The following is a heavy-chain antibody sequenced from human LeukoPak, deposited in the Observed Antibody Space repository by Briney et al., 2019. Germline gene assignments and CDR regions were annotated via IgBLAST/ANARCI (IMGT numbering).Heavy chain of an antibody. V-gene: IGHV1-18*01. J-gene: IGHJ4*02. CDR3: ARGSITMVRGVGLDY. Sequence: ASVKVSCKASGYTFTSYGISWVRQAPGQGLEWMGWISAYNGNTNYAQKLQGRVTMTTDTSTSTAYMELRSLRSDDTAVYCCARGSITMVRGVGLDYWGQGTLVTVSS. CDR2: ISAYNGNT. CDR1: GYTFTSYG. D-gene: IGHD3-10*01.